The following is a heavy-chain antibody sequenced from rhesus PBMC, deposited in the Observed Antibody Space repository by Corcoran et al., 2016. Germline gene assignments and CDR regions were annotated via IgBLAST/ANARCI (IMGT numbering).Heavy chain of an antibody. J-gene: IGHJ5-2*02. CDR1: GGPISSSS. Sequence: QLQLQESGPGLVKPSETLSLTCAVSGGPISSSSWGWIRPDPGKGWAGIGYIGVSSGSTNYNPSLKSRVTLSVDTSKNQLSLKLSSVTAADTAVYYCASLYYNIWTGYYKNSLDVWGRGVLVTVSS. CDR3: ASLYYNIWTGYYKNSLDV. V-gene: IGHV4-169*02. CDR2: IGVSSGST. D-gene: IGHD3-3*01.